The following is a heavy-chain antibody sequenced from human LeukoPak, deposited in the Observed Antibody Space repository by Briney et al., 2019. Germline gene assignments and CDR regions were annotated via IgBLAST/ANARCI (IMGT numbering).Heavy chain of an antibody. Sequence: PGGSLRLSCAASGFTFSSYGMSWVRQAPGKGLEWVSAISGSGGSTYYADSVKGRFTISRDNSKNTLYLQMNSLRAEDTAVYYCAKGYCSGGSCHPLGYYYYMDVWGKGTTVTISS. V-gene: IGHV3-23*01. J-gene: IGHJ6*03. CDR3: AKGYCSGGSCHPLGYYYYMDV. CDR1: GFTFSSYG. CDR2: ISGSGGST. D-gene: IGHD2-15*01.